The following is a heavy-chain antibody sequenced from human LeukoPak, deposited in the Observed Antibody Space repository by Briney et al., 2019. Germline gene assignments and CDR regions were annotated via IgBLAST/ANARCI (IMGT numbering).Heavy chain of an antibody. V-gene: IGHV5-51*01. J-gene: IGHJ3*02. Sequence: GESLKISCKGSGYSFSSNWVGWVRQMPGKGPEWVGIIYPGDSDTTYSPSFQGQVTISVDKSISAAYLQWSSLKASDAAVYYCARRLDYHDSSGYSDAFDIWGQGTMVTVSS. CDR1: GYSFSSNW. CDR2: IYPGDSDT. CDR3: ARRLDYHDSSGYSDAFDI. D-gene: IGHD3-22*01.